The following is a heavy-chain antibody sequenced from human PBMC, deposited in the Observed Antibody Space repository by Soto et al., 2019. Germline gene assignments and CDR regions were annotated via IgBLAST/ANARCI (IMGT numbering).Heavy chain of an antibody. Sequence: GGSLRLSCAASGFTFSSYAMHWVRQAPGKGLEWVVVISYDGSNKYYADSVKGRFTISRDNSKNTLYLQMNSLRAEDTAVYYCARDPLWGTAMVLWYFYLWGSGTLVPVSS. D-gene: IGHD5-18*01. CDR2: ISYDGSNK. CDR1: GFTFSSYA. J-gene: IGHJ2*01. CDR3: ARDPLWGTAMVLWYFYL. V-gene: IGHV3-30-3*01.